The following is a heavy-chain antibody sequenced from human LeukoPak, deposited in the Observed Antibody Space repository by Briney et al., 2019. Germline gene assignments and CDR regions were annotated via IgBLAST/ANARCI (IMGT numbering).Heavy chain of an antibody. D-gene: IGHD6-13*01. J-gene: IGHJ4*02. CDR2: IVVGSNDI. CDR3: AAPYSSSWFDF. CDR1: GFTLTSSA. V-gene: IGHV1-58*01. Sequence: ASVKVSCKASGFTLTSSAVQWVRQARGQRLEWIGWIVVGSNDINYAQKFQKRVTIARDMSTNTAYMELSSLRSEDTAVYYCAAPYSSSWFDFWGRGTLVTVSS.